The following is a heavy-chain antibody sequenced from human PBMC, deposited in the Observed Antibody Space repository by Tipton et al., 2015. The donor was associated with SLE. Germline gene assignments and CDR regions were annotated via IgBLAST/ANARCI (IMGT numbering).Heavy chain of an antibody. V-gene: IGHV4-38-2*02. D-gene: IGHD4-17*01. CDR2: IYHSGTT. CDR3: ARIRPGHGDPFDF. CDR1: GFSISSYY. Sequence: TLSLTCTVSGFSISSYYWGWIRQPPGKGLEWLGTIYHSGTTYYNPSLKSRVTMSVDTSKNQFSLKLSSVTAADTAVYYCARIRPGHGDPFDFWGQGTLVTVSS. J-gene: IGHJ4*02.